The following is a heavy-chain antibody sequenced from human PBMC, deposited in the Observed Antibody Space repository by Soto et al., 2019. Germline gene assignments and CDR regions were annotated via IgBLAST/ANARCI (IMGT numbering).Heavy chain of an antibody. CDR3: ATHARDL. D-gene: IGHD2-2*01. Sequence: EVQLLESGGGLVQPGGSLRLSCEASGITFSRYDMSWVRQAPGKGLEWVSAINGGRSFYGDSVEGRFTVSRDNSENTLYLQMNSLRVEDTAIYYCATHARDLWGQGTLVTVSS. CDR1: GITFSRYD. CDR2: INGGRS. V-gene: IGHV3-23*01. J-gene: IGHJ5*02.